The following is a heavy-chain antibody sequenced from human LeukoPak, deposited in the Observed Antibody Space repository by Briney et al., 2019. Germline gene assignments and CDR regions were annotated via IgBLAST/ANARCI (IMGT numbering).Heavy chain of an antibody. Sequence: PGGSLRLSCAASGFTFSNAWMSWVRQAPGKGPEWVGRIKSTIGGRTTDYAAPVKGRFTISRDDSKNTLYLQMNSLKTEDAAVYYCSTSRTGDYFHYWGQGTLVTVSS. CDR1: GFTFSNAW. V-gene: IGHV3-15*01. CDR3: STSRTGDYFHY. J-gene: IGHJ4*02. CDR2: IKSTIGGRTT. D-gene: IGHD7-27*01.